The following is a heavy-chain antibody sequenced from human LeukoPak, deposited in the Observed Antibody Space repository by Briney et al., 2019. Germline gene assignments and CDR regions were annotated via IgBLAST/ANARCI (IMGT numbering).Heavy chain of an antibody. CDR2: IKSKTDGGTA. J-gene: IGHJ3*01. CDR3: TTVNPFFGDAFDV. V-gene: IGHV3-15*01. D-gene: IGHD3-3*01. CDR1: GFTFSSAW. Sequence: GGSLRLSCAASGFTFSSAWMNWVRQAPGKGLEWVGRIKSKTDGGTADYAVPVKGRFTISRDDSKNTLYLQVNSLKTEDTAVYYCTTVNPFFGDAFDVWGQGTMVTVSS.